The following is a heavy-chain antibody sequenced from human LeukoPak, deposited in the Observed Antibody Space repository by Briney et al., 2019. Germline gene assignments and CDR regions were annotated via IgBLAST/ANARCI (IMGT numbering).Heavy chain of an antibody. CDR2: IIPIFGTA. CDR1: GGTFSSYA. D-gene: IGHD3-22*01. V-gene: IGHV1-69*05. J-gene: IGHJ4*02. CDR3: ASYYDSSGYYGTRAVFDY. Sequence: GASVKVSCKASGGTFSSYAISWVRQAPGQGLEWMGGIIPIFGTANYAQKFQGRVTITTDESTCTAYMELSSLRSEDTAVYYCASYYDSSGYYGTRAVFDYWGQGTLVTVSS.